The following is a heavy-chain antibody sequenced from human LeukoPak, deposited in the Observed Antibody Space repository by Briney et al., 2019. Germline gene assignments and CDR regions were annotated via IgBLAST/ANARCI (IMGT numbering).Heavy chain of an antibody. CDR2: VNPHSGGT. J-gene: IGHJ4*02. CDR1: GYTFTDYY. D-gene: IGHD6-13*01. V-gene: IGHV1-2*02. Sequence: ASVTVSYKASGYTFTDYYIHWVRQAPGQGLEWTGWVNPHSGGTNFAQKFQGRVTMTRDTSISTAYMELRSLRSDDTAVYYCARLRQQLVPDYWGQGTLVTVSS. CDR3: ARLRQQLVPDY.